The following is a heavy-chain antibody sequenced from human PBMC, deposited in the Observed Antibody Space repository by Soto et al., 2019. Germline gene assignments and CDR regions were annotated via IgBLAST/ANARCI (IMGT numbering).Heavy chain of an antibody. J-gene: IGHJ5*02. D-gene: IGHD3-9*01. Sequence: GASVKVSCKTSGYTLTELSMHWVRQAPGKGLEWMGGFDPEDGETIYAQKFQGRVTMTEDTSTDTAYMELSSLRSEDTAVYYCATVNGRYFDWFPNWFDPWGQGTLVTVSS. CDR2: FDPEDGET. CDR1: GYTLTELS. V-gene: IGHV1-24*01. CDR3: ATVNGRYFDWFPNWFDP.